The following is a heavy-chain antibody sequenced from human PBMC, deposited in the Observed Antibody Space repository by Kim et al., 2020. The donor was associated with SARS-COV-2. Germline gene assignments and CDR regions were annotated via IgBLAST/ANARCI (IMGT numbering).Heavy chain of an antibody. CDR3: AKGAGGYYFDY. D-gene: IGHD3-16*01. J-gene: IGHJ4*02. Sequence: YYPDAVDGRFPISRDNSKNTLYLQMNSLRDEGTAVYYCAKGAGGYYFDYWGQGTLVTVSS. V-gene: IGHV3-23*01.